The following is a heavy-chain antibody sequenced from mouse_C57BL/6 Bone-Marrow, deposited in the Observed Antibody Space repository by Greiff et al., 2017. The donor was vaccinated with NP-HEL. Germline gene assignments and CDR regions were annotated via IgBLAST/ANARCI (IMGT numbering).Heavy chain of an antibody. CDR2: IYPGGGYT. V-gene: IGHV1-63*01. CDR3: ARRWLLRGYAMDY. J-gene: IGHJ4*01. Sequence: QVQLQQSGAELVRPGTSVKMSCKASGYTFTNYWIGWAKQRPGHGLEWIGDIYPGGGYTNYNEKFKGKATLTSYKSSSTAYMQFSSLTSEDSAIYYCARRWLLRGYAMDYWGQGTSVTVSS. D-gene: IGHD2-3*01. CDR1: GYTFTNYW.